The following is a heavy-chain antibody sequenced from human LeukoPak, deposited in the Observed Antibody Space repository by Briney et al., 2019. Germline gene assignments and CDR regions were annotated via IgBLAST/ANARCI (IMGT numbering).Heavy chain of an antibody. Sequence: ASVKVSCEASGYTFTGYYMHWVRQAPGQGLEWMGRINPNSGGTNYAQKFQGRVTMTRDTSISTAYMELSRLRSDDTAVYYSARVGYDSSGYYDYFDYWGQGTLVTVSS. V-gene: IGHV1-2*06. D-gene: IGHD3-22*01. CDR1: GYTFTGYY. CDR2: INPNSGGT. J-gene: IGHJ4*02. CDR3: ARVGYDSSGYYDYFDY.